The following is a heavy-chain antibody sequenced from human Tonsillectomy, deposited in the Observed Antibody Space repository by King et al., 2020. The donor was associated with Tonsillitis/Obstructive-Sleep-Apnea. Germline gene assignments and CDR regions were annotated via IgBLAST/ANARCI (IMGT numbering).Heavy chain of an antibody. CDR3: AKYPLWFEELVLNSDY. J-gene: IGHJ4*02. Sequence: VQLVESGGGLVQTGGSLRLSCAASGFTFSSFAMSWVRQAPGKGLVWVSAISASGGSTYYADSVKGRFTISRDNSKNTLYLHMNSLRADDTAVYYCAKYPLWFEELVLNSDYWGQGTLVTVSS. D-gene: IGHD3-10*01. V-gene: IGHV3-23*04. CDR1: GFTFSSFA. CDR2: ISASGGST.